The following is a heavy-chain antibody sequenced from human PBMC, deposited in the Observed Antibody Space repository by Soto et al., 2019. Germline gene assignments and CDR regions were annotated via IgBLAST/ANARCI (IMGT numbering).Heavy chain of an antibody. J-gene: IGHJ4*02. CDR1: GGSVSSDSYY. CDR3: ARETITVAPRSYFDY. Sequence: SETLSLTCTVSGGSVSSDSYYWNWVRQPPGKGLQWIGYTHHSGSTNDNPSLQSRVTISVDTSKNQFSLRLSYVTAADTAVYYCARETITVAPRSYFDYWGQGNMVTVSS. D-gene: IGHD6-19*01. V-gene: IGHV4-61*01. CDR2: THHSGST.